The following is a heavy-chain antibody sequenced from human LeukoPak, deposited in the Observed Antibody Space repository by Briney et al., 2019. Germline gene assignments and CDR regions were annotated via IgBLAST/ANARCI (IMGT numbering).Heavy chain of an antibody. J-gene: IGHJ4*02. CDR3: ARESGNYFISY. CDR2: INHSGST. V-gene: IGHV4-34*01. Sequence: SETLSLTCAVYGGSFSGYYWSWIRQPPGKGLEWIGEINHSGSTNFNPSLKSRLTMSIDTSRNQFSLKLTSVTAADTAVYYCARESGNYFISYWGQGTLVTVSS. D-gene: IGHD1-26*01. CDR1: GGSFSGYY.